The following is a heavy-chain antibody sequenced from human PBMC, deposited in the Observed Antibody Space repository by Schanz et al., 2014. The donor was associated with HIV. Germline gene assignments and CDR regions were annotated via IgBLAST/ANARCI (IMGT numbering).Heavy chain of an antibody. CDR2: ISYDGRNK. D-gene: IGHD3-10*01. CDR3: AKGYYSSYYYYGMDV. J-gene: IGHJ6*02. V-gene: IGHV3-30*18. Sequence: QVQLVESGGGVVQPGRSLRLSCAASGFTFDNYGMHWVRQAPGKGLEWVAVISYDGRNKYYADSVKGRFTISRDNSKNTLNLRVNSLRAEDTAIYYCAKGYYSSYYYYGMDVWGQGTTVTVSS. CDR1: GFTFDNYG.